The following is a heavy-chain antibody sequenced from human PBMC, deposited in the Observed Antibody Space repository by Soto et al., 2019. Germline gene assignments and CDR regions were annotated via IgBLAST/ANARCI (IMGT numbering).Heavy chain of an antibody. CDR3: ARDSGNDYGDYYFDY. V-gene: IGHV4-31*03. D-gene: IGHD4-17*01. J-gene: IGHJ4*02. Sequence: SETLSLTCTVSGGSISSGGYYWSWIRQHPGKGLEWIGYIYYSGSTYYNPSLKSRVTISVDTSKNQFSLKLSSVTAADTAVYYCARDSGNDYGDYYFDYWGQGPLVTVSP. CDR1: GGSISSGGYY. CDR2: IYYSGST.